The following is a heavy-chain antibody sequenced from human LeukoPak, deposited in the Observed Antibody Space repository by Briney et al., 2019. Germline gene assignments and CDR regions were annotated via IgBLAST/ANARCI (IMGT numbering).Heavy chain of an antibody. D-gene: IGHD1-26*01. CDR1: GFTLSSNW. CDR3: TRSGRGGAFDI. Sequence: GGSLRLSCAGSGFTLSSNWMHWVRQAPGKGLVWVSRIYSDGSRTNYADSVKGRFTISGDNAKNTQYLRMKSLRAEDMAVYYCTRSGRGGAFDIWGQGTMVTVSS. V-gene: IGHV3-74*01. CDR2: IYSDGSRT. J-gene: IGHJ3*02.